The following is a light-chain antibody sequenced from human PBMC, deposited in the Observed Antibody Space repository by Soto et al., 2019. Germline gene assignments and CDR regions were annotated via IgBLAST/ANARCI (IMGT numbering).Light chain of an antibody. CDR2: DAS. CDR1: QSVSSN. V-gene: IGKV3-11*01. CDR3: QRGDT. Sequence: EILLTQSPATLSLSPGERATFSCRASQSVSSNLAWYQQKPGQAPRLLIYDASNRATGIPARFSGSGSGTDFTLTISSLEPEDFAVYYCQRGDTFGQGTRLEIK. J-gene: IGKJ5*01.